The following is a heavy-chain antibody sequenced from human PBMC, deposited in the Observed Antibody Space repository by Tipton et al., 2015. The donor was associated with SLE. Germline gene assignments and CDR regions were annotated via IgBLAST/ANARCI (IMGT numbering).Heavy chain of an antibody. J-gene: IGHJ4*02. V-gene: IGHV4-59*08. Sequence: TLSLTCTVSGGSISSYYWTWIRQPPGKGLEWIGNIYYSGSTNYNPSLKSRVTISVDTSKNQFSLKLSSVTAADTAVYYCARAKLGFFFYYWGQGTLVTVSS. CDR1: GGSISSYY. CDR2: IYYSGST. CDR3: ARAKLGFFFYY. D-gene: IGHD7-27*01.